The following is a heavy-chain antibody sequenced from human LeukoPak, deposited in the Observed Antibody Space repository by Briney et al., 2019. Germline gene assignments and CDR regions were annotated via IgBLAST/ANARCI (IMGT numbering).Heavy chain of an antibody. CDR2: IYYSGST. J-gene: IGHJ3*02. V-gene: IGHV4-59*01. CDR1: GGSISSYY. CDR3: ARGRSVAAIKDAFDI. D-gene: IGHD6-13*01. Sequence: PSETLSLSCTVSGGSISSYYWSWIRQPPGKGLEWIGYIYYSGSTNYNPSLKGRVTISVDTSKNQFSLKLSSVTAADTAVYYCARGRSVAAIKDAFDIWGQGTMVTVSS.